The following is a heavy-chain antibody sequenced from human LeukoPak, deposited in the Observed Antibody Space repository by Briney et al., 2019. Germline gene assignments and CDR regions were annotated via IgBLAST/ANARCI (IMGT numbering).Heavy chain of an antibody. V-gene: IGHV4-59*01. CDR1: GGSISSYY. J-gene: IGHJ4*02. Sequence: SETLSLTCTVSGGSISSYYWSWIRQTPGKGLEWIGYIYYSGSTNFNPSLKSRVTISVDTSKNQFSLKLSSVTAADTAVYYCARVTGYMIEDYFDYWGQGTLVTVSS. CDR3: ARVTGYMIEDYFDY. D-gene: IGHD3-22*01. CDR2: IYYSGST.